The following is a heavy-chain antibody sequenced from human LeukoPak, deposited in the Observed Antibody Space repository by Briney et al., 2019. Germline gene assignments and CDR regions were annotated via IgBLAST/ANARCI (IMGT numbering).Heavy chain of an antibody. CDR2: IYTSGST. Sequence: PSETLSLTCTVSGGSISSGSYYWSWIRQPAGKGLEWIVRIYTSGSTNYNPSLKSRVTISVDTSKNQFSLKLSSVTAADTAVYYCARDSYYGSGSESNWFDPWGQGTLVTVSS. CDR1: GGSISSGSYY. J-gene: IGHJ5*02. V-gene: IGHV4-61*02. D-gene: IGHD3-10*01. CDR3: ARDSYYGSGSESNWFDP.